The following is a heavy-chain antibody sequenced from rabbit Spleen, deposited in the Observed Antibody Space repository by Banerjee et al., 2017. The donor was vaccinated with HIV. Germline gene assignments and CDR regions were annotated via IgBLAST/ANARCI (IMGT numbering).Heavy chain of an antibody. CDR2: IYAGTGGVT. V-gene: IGHV1S45*01. D-gene: IGHD1-1*01. J-gene: IGHJ6*01. CDR1: GFSFNNNYW. CDR3: ARDTSSSFSSYGMDL. Sequence: QEQLEESGGGLVKPEGSLTLTCTASGFSFNNNYWMCWVRQAPGKGLEWIACIYAGTGGVTYYASWAKGRFTISKASSTTVTLQMTSLTAADTATYFCARDTSSSFSSYGMDLWGPGTLVTVS.